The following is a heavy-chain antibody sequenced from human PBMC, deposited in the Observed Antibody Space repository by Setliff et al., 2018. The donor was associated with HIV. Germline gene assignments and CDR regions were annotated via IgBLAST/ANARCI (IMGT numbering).Heavy chain of an antibody. CDR2: IYISGST. CDR3: ARGGSGSPFDY. D-gene: IGHD1-26*01. CDR1: GGSISSSSHY. V-gene: IGHV4-61*09. J-gene: IGHJ4*02. Sequence: PSETLSLTCTVSGGSISSSSHYWSWIRQPAGRGLEWIGHIYISGSTNYNPSLKSRVTISIDASKNQFSLRLNSVTAADTAVYYCARGGSGSPFDYWGQGTLVTVSS.